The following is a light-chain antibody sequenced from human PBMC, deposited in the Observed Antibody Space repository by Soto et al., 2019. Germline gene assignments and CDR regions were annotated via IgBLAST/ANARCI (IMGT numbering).Light chain of an antibody. V-gene: IGKV1-5*01. J-gene: IGKJ1*01. Sequence: DIQMTQSPSALSASIGYRFTITCRASQSISIWLAWYQQKPGKAPNLLIFDASTLESGVPSRFSGSGSGTTFTLTISSLQSDDFATYYCLQYNGYYRTFGQGTKVDIK. CDR2: DAS. CDR3: LQYNGYYRT. CDR1: QSISIW.